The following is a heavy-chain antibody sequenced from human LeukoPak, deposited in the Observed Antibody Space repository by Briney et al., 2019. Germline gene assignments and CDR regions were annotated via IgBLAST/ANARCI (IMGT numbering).Heavy chain of an antibody. J-gene: IGHJ4*02. V-gene: IGHV1-8*03. CDR1: GYTFTSYD. D-gene: IGHD6-13*01. Sequence: ASVKVSCKASGYTFTSYDINWVRQATGQGLEWMGWMNPNSGNTGYAQKFQGRVTITRNTSISTAYMELSSLRSEDTAVYYCSRGTYSSSWFLDYRGQGTLVTVSS. CDR3: SRGTYSSSWFLDY. CDR2: MNPNSGNT.